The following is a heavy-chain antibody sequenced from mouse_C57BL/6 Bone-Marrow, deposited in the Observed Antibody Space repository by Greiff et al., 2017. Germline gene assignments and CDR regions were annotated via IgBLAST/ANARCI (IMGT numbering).Heavy chain of an antibody. J-gene: IGHJ4*01. CDR3: ARSYDYDDYTMDY. CDR2: MHPNGGSP. Sequence: QVQLKQPGAELVKPGASVKLSCKASGYTFTNYWMHWVKQRPGQGLEWIGMMHPNGGSPDYNEKFKSEATLSVDKSSRTACMELSSLTSEDSAVYYCARSYDYDDYTMDYWGQGTSVTVSS. D-gene: IGHD2-4*01. V-gene: IGHV1-64*01. CDR1: GYTFTNYW.